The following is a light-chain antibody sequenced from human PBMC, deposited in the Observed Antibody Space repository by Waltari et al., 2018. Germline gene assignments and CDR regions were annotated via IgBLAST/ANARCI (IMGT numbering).Light chain of an antibody. J-gene: IGLJ2*01. Sequence: YVVTQPTSVSVAPGQMARITCGGNDIRSQSVHWYQQKPGQAPLLIVYDDTDRPSGIPERFSGSNSGNAATLTISSVEAGDEADYYCQVWDINNDQVVFGGGTKVTVL. CDR1: DIRSQS. CDR2: DDT. CDR3: QVWDINNDQVV. V-gene: IGLV3-21*02.